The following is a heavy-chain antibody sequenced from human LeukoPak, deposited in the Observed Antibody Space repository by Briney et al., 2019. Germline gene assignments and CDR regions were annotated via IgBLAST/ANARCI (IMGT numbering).Heavy chain of an antibody. CDR1: GYTLTELS. V-gene: IGHV1-24*01. CDR3: ATTPTKVYSSGWKGSAIPFDY. CDR2: FDPEDGEA. J-gene: IGHJ4*02. D-gene: IGHD6-19*01. Sequence: GASVKVSCKVSGYTLTELSMHWVRQAPGKGLEWMGGFDPEDGEAIYAQKFQGRVTMTEDTSTDTAYMELSSLRSEDTAVYYCATTPTKVYSSGWKGSAIPFDYWGQGTLVTVSS.